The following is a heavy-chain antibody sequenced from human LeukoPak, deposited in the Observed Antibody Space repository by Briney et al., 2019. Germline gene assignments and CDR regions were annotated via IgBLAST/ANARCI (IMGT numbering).Heavy chain of an antibody. V-gene: IGHV1-2*02. CDR3: VREAGPLD. Sequence: GASVKISCKASGYTFTGYYINWVRQAPGQAPEWVGWVNPNTGGTRYAQKFQGRVTMTRDTSITTASMELRGLTFDDTAVFYCVREAGPLDWGQGTLVTVSS. CDR1: GYTFTGYY. CDR2: VNPNTGGT. J-gene: IGHJ4*02.